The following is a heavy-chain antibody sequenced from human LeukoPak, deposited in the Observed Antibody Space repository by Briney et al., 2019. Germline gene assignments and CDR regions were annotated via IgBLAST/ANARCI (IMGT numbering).Heavy chain of an antibody. CDR3: ARGRDYGDSGDY. Sequence: GGSLRLSCAASGFTFSSYWMSWVRQAPGKGLEWVANIKQDGSVKHYVDSVNGRFTISRDNAKNSLYLQMNSLRAEDTAVYYCARGRDYGDSGDYWGQGTLVTVSS. D-gene: IGHD4-17*01. CDR2: IKQDGSVK. V-gene: IGHV3-7*03. J-gene: IGHJ4*02. CDR1: GFTFSSYW.